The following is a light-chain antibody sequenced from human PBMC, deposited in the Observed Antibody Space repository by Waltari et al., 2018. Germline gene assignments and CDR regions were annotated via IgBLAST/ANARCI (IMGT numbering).Light chain of an antibody. J-gene: IGKJ1*01. CDR2: GAS. CDR1: ETVRDS. Sequence: VMTQPPATLSVSPGDSATLSCRASETVRDSLAWSQQTPGRAPRLLIPGASTRASGIPARFSGSGSGTEFSLTINSLQSEDFAVYYCQQYDHWPRTFGQGTKVDIK. CDR3: QQYDHWPRT. V-gene: IGKV3-15*01.